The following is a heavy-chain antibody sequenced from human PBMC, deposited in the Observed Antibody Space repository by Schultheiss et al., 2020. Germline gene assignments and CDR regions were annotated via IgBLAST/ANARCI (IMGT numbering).Heavy chain of an antibody. CDR1: GGTISSYY. V-gene: IGHV4-39*07. CDR3: ARFGPRSHDILTGQSNWFEP. CDR2: IYYSGST. D-gene: IGHD3-9*01. J-gene: IGHJ5*02. Sequence: SQTLSLTCTVSGGTISSYYWGWIRQPPGKGLEWIGSIYYSGSTNYNPSLKSRVTISVDTSTNQFSLKLSSVTAADTAVYYCARFGPRSHDILTGQSNWFEPWGQGALVTVYS.